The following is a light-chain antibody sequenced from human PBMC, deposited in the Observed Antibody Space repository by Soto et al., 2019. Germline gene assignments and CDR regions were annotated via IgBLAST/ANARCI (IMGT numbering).Light chain of an antibody. V-gene: IGKV1-33*01. CDR3: QQYDSPPLT. CDR2: DAS. J-gene: IGKJ4*01. Sequence: EIQMTRSPSSLSASVGDRVTITCQASQGISKYLNWYQQKPGKAPKLLIYDASKLETGVSSRFSGSGSGADFTFTVSSLQPEDIATYYFQQYDSPPLTFGAGTRVEIK. CDR1: QGISKY.